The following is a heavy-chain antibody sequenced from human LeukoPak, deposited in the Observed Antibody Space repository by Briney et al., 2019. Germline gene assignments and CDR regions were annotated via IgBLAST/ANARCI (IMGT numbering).Heavy chain of an antibody. V-gene: IGHV4-34*01. D-gene: IGHD3-10*01. Sequence: ASETLSLTCAVYGGSFSGYYWSWIRQPPGKGLEWIGEINHSGSTNYNPSLKSRVTISVDTSKNQFSLKLSSVTAADTAVYYCARVRITMVRGVPYYFDYWGQGTLVTVSS. CDR2: INHSGST. CDR3: ARVRITMVRGVPYYFDY. CDR1: GGSFSGYY. J-gene: IGHJ4*02.